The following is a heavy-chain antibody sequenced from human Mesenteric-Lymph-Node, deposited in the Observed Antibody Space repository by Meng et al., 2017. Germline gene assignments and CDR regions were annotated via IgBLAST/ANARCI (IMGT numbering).Heavy chain of an antibody. CDR2: TNPSKPDT. Sequence: VEPGQSGAEGKNPGASLKASFKTPGYTFTSHSINWVRQAPGQGLEWMGRTNPSKPDTHYAQKFQGRVTMTRDTSISTAYMELTSLKSDDTAVYYCASDGAGSYTGLNYWGQGTLVTVSS. V-gene: IGHV1-2*06. J-gene: IGHJ4*02. D-gene: IGHD3-16*01. CDR3: ASDGAGSYTGLNY. CDR1: GYTFTSHS.